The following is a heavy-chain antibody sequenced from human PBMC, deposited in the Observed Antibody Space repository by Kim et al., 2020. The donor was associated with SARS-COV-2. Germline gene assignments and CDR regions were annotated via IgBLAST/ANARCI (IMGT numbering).Heavy chain of an antibody. CDR3: ARTRSCSSSSCYVDY. CDR2: ISSSGGST. CDR1: GFTFGTYA. V-gene: IGHV3-23*01. D-gene: IGHD2-2*01. Sequence: GGSLRLSCVTSGFTFGTYAMSWVRQAPEKGLEWVSGISSSGGSTYYADSVKGRFTISRDSSKNTLYLQMVSLRVDDTALYCCARTRSCSSSSCYVDYWG. J-gene: IGHJ4*01.